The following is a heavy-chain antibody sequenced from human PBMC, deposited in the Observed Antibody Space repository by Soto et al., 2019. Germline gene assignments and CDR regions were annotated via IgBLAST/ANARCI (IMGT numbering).Heavy chain of an antibody. CDR2: IYYSGST. J-gene: IGHJ4*02. CDR3: ARQRYPSSWAVVDY. CDR1: GGSISNYY. Sequence: QVQLQVLGPGLVKPSETLSLTCTVSGGSISNYYWSWIRQSPEKGLEWIGYIYYSGSTNYNPSLKSRVTISVDTSKNQFSLKLTSVTAADTAVYYCARQRYPSSWAVVDYWGQGTLVTVSS. D-gene: IGHD6-13*01. V-gene: IGHV4-59*08.